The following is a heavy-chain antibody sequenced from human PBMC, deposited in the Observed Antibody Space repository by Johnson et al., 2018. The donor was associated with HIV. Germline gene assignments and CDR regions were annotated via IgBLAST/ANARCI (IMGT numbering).Heavy chain of an antibody. V-gene: IGHV3-30*18. CDR3: AKPPSMGADAFDI. D-gene: IGHD3-16*01. Sequence: QVQLVESGGGLVQPGGSLRLSCAASGFTVSSNYMSWVRQAPGKGLEWVAVISYDGSNQYCADSVKGRFTISRDNSNKTVYLQMNSLGPEDTAVYYCAKPPSMGADAFDIWGQGTMVTVSS. CDR1: GFTVSSNY. J-gene: IGHJ3*02. CDR2: ISYDGSNQ.